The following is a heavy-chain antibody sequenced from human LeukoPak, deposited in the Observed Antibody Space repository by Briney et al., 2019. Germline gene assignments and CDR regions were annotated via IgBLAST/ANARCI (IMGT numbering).Heavy chain of an antibody. V-gene: IGHV1-8*01. CDR3: ARSRGINYGDYLDY. J-gene: IGHJ4*02. CDR1: GYTFTSYD. CDR2: MNPNSGNT. Sequence: ASVEVSCKASGYTFTSYDINWVRQATGQGLEWMGWMNPNSGNTGYAQKFQGRVTMTRNTSISTAYMELSSLRSEDTAVYYCARSRGINYGDYLDYWGQGTLVTVSS. D-gene: IGHD4-17*01.